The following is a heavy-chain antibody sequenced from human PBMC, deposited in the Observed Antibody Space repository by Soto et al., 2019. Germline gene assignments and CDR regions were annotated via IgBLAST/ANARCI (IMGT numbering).Heavy chain of an antibody. D-gene: IGHD4-17*01. CDR3: ARDHTVTTGAFDI. CDR2: IYYNEVT. Sequence: QVQLQESGPGLLKPSQTLSLTCNVSGDSINNGEYYWSWFRQPPGKGLEWIGYIYYNEVTDYNPSLKRRPTISLETSKNQFSLQLTSVTAAHTAVYYCARDHTVTTGAFDIWGPGTMVTVSS. V-gene: IGHV4-30-4*01. J-gene: IGHJ3*02. CDR1: GDSINNGEYY.